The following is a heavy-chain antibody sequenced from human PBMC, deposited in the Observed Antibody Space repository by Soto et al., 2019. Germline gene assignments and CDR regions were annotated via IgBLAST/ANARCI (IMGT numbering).Heavy chain of an antibody. CDR2: IYYSGSP. D-gene: IGHD6-13*01. V-gene: IGHV4-61*01. CDR3: ARGEKQQLVPNYYYYYGMDV. CDR1: GGSVSSGSHY. J-gene: IGHJ6*02. Sequence: SETLSLTCTVSGGSVSSGSHYWSWIRQPPGKGLEWIGYIYYSGSPKYNPSLKSRFTMSVDTSKNQFSLNLSSVTAADTAVYYCARGEKQQLVPNYYYYYGMDVWGQGTTVTVSS.